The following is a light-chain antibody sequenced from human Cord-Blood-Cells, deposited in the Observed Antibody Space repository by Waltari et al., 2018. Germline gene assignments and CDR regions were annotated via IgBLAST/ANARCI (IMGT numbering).Light chain of an antibody. CDR1: QSVSSSY. CDR2: GAS. CDR3: QQYVSSKYT. V-gene: IGKV3-20*01. J-gene: IGKJ2*01. Sequence: EIVLTQSPGTLSLSPGERATLSCRASQSVSSSYLAWYQQKPGQAPRLLIYGASSRATGIPDRFSGSGSGTDFTLTISSLEPEDFAVYYCQQYVSSKYTFGQGTKLEIK.